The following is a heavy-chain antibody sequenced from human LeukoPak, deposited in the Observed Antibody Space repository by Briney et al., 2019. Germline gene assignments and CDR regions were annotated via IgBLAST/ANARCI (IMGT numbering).Heavy chain of an antibody. J-gene: IGHJ4*02. V-gene: IGHV5-51*01. CDR1: GYSFTTYW. D-gene: IGHD2-21*02. Sequence: GESLKISCKGSGYSFTTYWIGWVRQMPGKGLEWMGIIYPGDSDTRYSPPFQGQVTISADKSISTAYLQWSSLKASDTAMYYCARTYCGGDCYHSYFDYWGQGTLVTVSS. CDR3: ARTYCGGDCYHSYFDY. CDR2: IYPGDSDT.